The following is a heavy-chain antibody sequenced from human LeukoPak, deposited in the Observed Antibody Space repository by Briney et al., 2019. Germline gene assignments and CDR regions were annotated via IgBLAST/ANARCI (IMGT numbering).Heavy chain of an antibody. J-gene: IGHJ4*02. CDR2: INCDASST. Sequence: GGSLRLSCVASGFVFSTHAMSWVRLAPGRGLEWVSRINCDASSTHYADSVKGRFTVSRDNAQNTVYLQMDSLRADDTAVYHCARVRSGTADYWGLGTQVIVSS. D-gene: IGHD1-1*01. CDR1: GFVFSTHA. V-gene: IGHV3-74*01. CDR3: ARVRSGTADY.